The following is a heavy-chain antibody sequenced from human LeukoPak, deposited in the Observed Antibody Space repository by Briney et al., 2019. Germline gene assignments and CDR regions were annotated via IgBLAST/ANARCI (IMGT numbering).Heavy chain of an antibody. CDR1: GGTFSSYA. Sequence: PRASVKVSCKASGGTFSSYAISWVRQAPGQGLEWMGGIITIFGTANYAQKFQGRVTITADESTSTAYMELSSLRSEDTAVYYCARVHCSSTSCYNAYYYGMDVWGQGTTVTVSS. CDR2: IITIFGTA. D-gene: IGHD2-2*02. V-gene: IGHV1-69*13. CDR3: ARVHCSSTSCYNAYYYGMDV. J-gene: IGHJ6*02.